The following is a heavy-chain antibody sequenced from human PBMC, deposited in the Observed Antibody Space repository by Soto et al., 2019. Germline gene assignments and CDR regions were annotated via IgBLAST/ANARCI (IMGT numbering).Heavy chain of an antibody. D-gene: IGHD6-19*01. J-gene: IGHJ4*02. Sequence: QLQLQESGPGLVKPSETLSLTCTVSGGSISSSSYYWGWIRQPPGKGLEWIGSIYYSGSTYYNPSLKSRVTISVDTSKNQFSLKLSSVTAADTAVYYCARLTVAGPFDYWGQGTLVTVSS. V-gene: IGHV4-39*01. CDR3: ARLTVAGPFDY. CDR1: GGSISSSSYY. CDR2: IYYSGST.